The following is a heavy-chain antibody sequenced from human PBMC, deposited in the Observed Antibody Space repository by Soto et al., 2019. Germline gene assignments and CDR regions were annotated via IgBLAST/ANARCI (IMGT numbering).Heavy chain of an antibody. CDR1: GGSISSSSYY. V-gene: IGHV4-39*01. CDR3: ARQGSGSYIAFDI. Sequence: QLQLQESGPGLVKPSETLSLTCTVSGGSISSSSYYWGWIRQPPGKGLEWIGTIYYSGSTYYNPSLKSRVTISVDTSKNQFSLKLSSVTAADTAVYYCARQGSGSYIAFDIWGQGTVVTVSS. CDR2: IYYSGST. J-gene: IGHJ3*02. D-gene: IGHD1-26*01.